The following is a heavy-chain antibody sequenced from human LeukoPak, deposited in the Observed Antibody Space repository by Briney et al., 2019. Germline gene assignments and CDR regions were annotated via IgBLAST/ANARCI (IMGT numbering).Heavy chain of an antibody. CDR1: GFTFSSYW. CDR2: ISGSGGST. D-gene: IGHD6-19*01. Sequence: PGGSLRLSCAASGFTFSSYWMSWVRQAPGKGLEWVSAISGSGGSTYYADSVKGRFTISRDNSKNTLYLQMNSLRAEDTAVYYCAKGKRIAVAVYDFDYWGQGTLVTVSS. V-gene: IGHV3-23*01. J-gene: IGHJ4*02. CDR3: AKGKRIAVAVYDFDY.